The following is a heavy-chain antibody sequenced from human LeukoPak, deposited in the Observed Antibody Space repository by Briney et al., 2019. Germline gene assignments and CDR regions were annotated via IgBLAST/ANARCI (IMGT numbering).Heavy chain of an antibody. V-gene: IGHV4-31*03. J-gene: IGHJ6*03. D-gene: IGHD3-10*01. CDR1: GGSISSGGYY. CDR3: ARLGRFGALLPYYYYMDV. CDR2: IYYSGST. Sequence: SETLSLTCTVSGGSISSGGYYWSWLRQHPGKGLEWIGYIYYSGSTYYNPSLKSRVTISVDTSKNQFSLKLTSVTAADTAVYYCARLGRFGALLPYYYYMDVWGKGTTVTVSS.